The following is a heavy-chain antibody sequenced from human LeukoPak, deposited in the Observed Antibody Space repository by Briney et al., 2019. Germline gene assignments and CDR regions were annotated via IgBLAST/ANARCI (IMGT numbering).Heavy chain of an antibody. D-gene: IGHD3-3*01. V-gene: IGHV1-18*04. CDR1: GYTFTGYY. Sequence: GASVKVSCKASGYTFTGYYMHWVRQAPGQGLEWMGWISAYNGNTNYAQKLQGRVTMTTDTSTSTAYMEPRSLRSDDTAVYYCARASWDYDFWSGYYTYNWFDPWGQGTLVTVSS. J-gene: IGHJ5*02. CDR3: ARASWDYDFWSGYYTYNWFDP. CDR2: ISAYNGNT.